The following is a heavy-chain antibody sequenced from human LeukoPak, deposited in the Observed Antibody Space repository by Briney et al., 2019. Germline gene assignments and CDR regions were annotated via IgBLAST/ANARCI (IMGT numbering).Heavy chain of an antibody. V-gene: IGHV1-2*02. CDR1: GYTFTAYY. CDR2: INPNTGDT. J-gene: IGHJ4*02. CDR3: ARSADGYTCGHFDF. D-gene: IGHD5-18*01. Sequence: ASVKVSCKASGYTFTAYYMHWVRQAPGQGLEWMXXINPNTGDTNYAQNFQGRVTMNRDTSISTAYMELSSLRSDDTAVYYCARSADGYTCGHFDFWGQGTLVTVSS.